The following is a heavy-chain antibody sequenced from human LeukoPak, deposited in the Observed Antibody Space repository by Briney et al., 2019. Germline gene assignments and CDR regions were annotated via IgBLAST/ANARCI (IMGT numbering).Heavy chain of an antibody. Sequence: PSETLSLTCAVYGGSFSGNYWSWIRQPPGKGLEWIGEINHSGSTNYNPSLKSRVIILIDTAKNHFSLNLSSVTAADTAVYYCARSDGYGLVGIWGQGTMVTVSS. CDR3: ARSDGYGLVGI. D-gene: IGHD3-10*01. CDR2: INHSGST. J-gene: IGHJ3*02. CDR1: GGSFSGNY. V-gene: IGHV4-34*01.